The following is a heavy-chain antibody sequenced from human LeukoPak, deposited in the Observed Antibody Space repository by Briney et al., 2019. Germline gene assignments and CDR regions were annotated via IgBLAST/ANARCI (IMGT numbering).Heavy chain of an antibody. CDR1: GYTFTGYY. D-gene: IGHD2-8*01. CDR2: INPNSGGA. V-gene: IGHV1-2*02. J-gene: IGHJ4*02. Sequence: ASVKVSCKASGYTFTGYYMHWVRQAPGQGLESMGWINPNSGGANYAQKFQGRVTMTRDTSISTAYMELSRLRSDDTAVYYCASGYCTNGVCYTGAYWGQGTLVTVSS. CDR3: ASGYCTNGVCYTGAY.